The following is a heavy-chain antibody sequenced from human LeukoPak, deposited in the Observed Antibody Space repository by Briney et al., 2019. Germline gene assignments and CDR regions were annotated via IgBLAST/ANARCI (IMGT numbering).Heavy chain of an antibody. V-gene: IGHV3-48*03. D-gene: IGHD3-16*01. J-gene: IGHJ3*02. Sequence: QSGGSLRLSCAASGFTFSSYEMNWVRQAPGKGLEWVSYISSSGSTIYYADSVKGRFTISRDNAKNSLYLQMNSLRAEDTAVYYCARGRRMITFGGLPGPLNAFDIWGQGTMVTLSS. CDR1: GFTFSSYE. CDR2: ISSSGSTI. CDR3: ARGRRMITFGGLPGPLNAFDI.